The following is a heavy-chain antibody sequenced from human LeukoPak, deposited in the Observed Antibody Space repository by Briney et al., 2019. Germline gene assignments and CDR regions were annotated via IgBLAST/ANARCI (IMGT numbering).Heavy chain of an antibody. CDR2: IRYDGSNK. CDR1: GFTFSSYG. Sequence: GGSLRLSCAASGFTFSSYGMHWVREAPGKGLEWVALIRYDGSNKYYADSVKGRFTISRDNSKNTLYLQMNSLRAEDTAVYYCAKDQTVVVIATYYFDYWGQGTLVTVSS. J-gene: IGHJ4*02. D-gene: IGHD2-21*01. CDR3: AKDQTVVVIATYYFDY. V-gene: IGHV3-30*02.